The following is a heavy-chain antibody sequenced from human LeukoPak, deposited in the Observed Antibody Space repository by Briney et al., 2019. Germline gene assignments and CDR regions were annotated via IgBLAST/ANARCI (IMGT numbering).Heavy chain of an antibody. CDR2: ISPDGSGK. CDR1: GFAFSSYW. CDR3: ANQAYSQFDY. D-gene: IGHD4-11*01. Sequence: PGGSLRLSCVASGFAFSSYWVSWVRQAPGRGLELVANISPDGSGKYCVDSVKGRFAISRDNAKRSLYLQMNSLGAEDTAVYYCANQAYSQFDYWGQGTLVTVSS. V-gene: IGHV3-7*01. J-gene: IGHJ4*02.